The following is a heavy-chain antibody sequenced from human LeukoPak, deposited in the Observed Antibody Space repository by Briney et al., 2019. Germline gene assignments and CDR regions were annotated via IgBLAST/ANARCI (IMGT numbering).Heavy chain of an antibody. D-gene: IGHD3-22*01. V-gene: IGHV3-74*01. Sequence: GGSLRLSCAASGFTFSNYWMHWVRQTPGKGLVWVARIKSDGINTSYADSVKGRFTISRDNAKNTLNLQMNSLRAEDTAVYYCARDLGQYYDTSDNWFDPWGQGTLVTVSS. J-gene: IGHJ5*02. CDR3: ARDLGQYYDTSDNWFDP. CDR2: IKSDGINT. CDR1: GFTFSNYW.